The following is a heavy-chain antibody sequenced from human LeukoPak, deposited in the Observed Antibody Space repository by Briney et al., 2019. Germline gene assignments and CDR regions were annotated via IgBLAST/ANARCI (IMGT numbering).Heavy chain of an antibody. V-gene: IGHV1-18*01. D-gene: IGHD3-22*01. CDR3: ARDNEFEGGYNKLPLDY. CDR2: ISAYNGNT. CDR1: GYTFTSYG. Sequence: ASVKVSCKASGYTFTSYGISWVRQAPGQGLEWMGWISAYNGNTNYAQKLQGRVTMTTDTSTSTAYMELRSLRSDDTAVYYCARDNEFEGGYNKLPLDYWGQGTLVTVSS. J-gene: IGHJ4*02.